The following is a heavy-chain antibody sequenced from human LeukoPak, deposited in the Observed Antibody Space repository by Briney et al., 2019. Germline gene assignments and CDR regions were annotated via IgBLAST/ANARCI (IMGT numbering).Heavy chain of an antibody. CDR2: IYWNGDK. CDR1: GFSLSTSAVG. D-gene: IGHD3-10*01. V-gene: IGHV2-5*01. Sequence: SGPTLVKPTQTLTLTCTFSGFSLSTSAVGVGWIRQPPGRALEWLALIYWNGDKCYSPPLRSRLTITKDTSKNQVVLTMTNMDPVDTATYYCARRIRFGESSKENWFDPWGQGTLVTVSS. J-gene: IGHJ5*02. CDR3: ARRIRFGESSKENWFDP.